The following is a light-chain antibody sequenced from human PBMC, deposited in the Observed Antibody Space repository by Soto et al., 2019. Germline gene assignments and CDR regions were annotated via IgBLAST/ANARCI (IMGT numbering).Light chain of an antibody. CDR3: QQYGSSPET. Sequence: EIVMTQSPATLSVSPGGRATLSCRASQSISDTLAWYQQKPGQAHRLLIYGASKRATGFPARFSGSGSGTDFTLTVSRLEPEEFAVYYCQQYGSSPETFGQGTKVDIK. J-gene: IGKJ1*01. V-gene: IGKV3-20*01. CDR2: GAS. CDR1: QSISDT.